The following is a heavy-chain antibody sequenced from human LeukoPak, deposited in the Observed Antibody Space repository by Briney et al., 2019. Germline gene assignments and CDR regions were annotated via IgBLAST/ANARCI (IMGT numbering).Heavy chain of an antibody. Sequence: GSLRLSCAASGLTFSSYAMSWIRQPPGKGLEWIGEINHSGSTNYNPSLKSRVTISADTSKNQFSLKLSSVTAADTAVYYCARGPTYYYDSSGYSFFFQHWGQGTLVTVSS. J-gene: IGHJ1*01. D-gene: IGHD3-22*01. V-gene: IGHV4-34*01. CDR3: ARGPTYYYDSSGYSFFFQH. CDR2: INHSGST. CDR1: GLTFSSYA.